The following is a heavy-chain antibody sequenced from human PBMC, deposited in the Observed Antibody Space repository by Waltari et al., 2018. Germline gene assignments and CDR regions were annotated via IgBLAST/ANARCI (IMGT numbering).Heavy chain of an antibody. CDR2: ISSSSSYI. CDR3: ARNSGITNYYFDY. D-gene: IGHD1-20*01. Sequence: EVQLVESGGGLVKPGGSLRLACAGSGFTFSSYSMNLVRQAPGKGLEWVSSISSSSSYIYYADSVKGRFTISRDNAKNSLYLQMNSLRAEDTAVYYCARNSGITNYYFDYWGQGTLVTVSS. J-gene: IGHJ4*02. V-gene: IGHV3-21*01. CDR1: GFTFSSYS.